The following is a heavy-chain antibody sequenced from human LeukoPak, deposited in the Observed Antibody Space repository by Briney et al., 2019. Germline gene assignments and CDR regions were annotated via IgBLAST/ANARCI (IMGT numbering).Heavy chain of an antibody. CDR1: GGSISSGSYY. J-gene: IGHJ3*02. V-gene: IGHV4-61*02. CDR2: IYTSGST. D-gene: IGHD6-13*01. Sequence: SETLSLTCTVSGGSISSGSYYWSWIRQPAGKGLEWIGRIYTSGSTNYNPSLKSRVTISVDTSKNQFSLKLSSVTAADTAVYYCARVPAAGTRAFDIWGQGTMVTASS. CDR3: ARVPAAGTRAFDI.